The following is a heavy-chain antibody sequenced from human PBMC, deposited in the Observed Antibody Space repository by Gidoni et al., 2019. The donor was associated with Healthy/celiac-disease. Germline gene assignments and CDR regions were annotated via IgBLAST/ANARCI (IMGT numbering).Heavy chain of an antibody. D-gene: IGHD5-12*01. CDR2: ISSSGSTI. CDR3: AREAEMATRPFDY. V-gene: IGHV3-11*01. Sequence: QVQLVASGGGLFEPGGSLRLSCAASGFTSSDYYLCWIRQAPGKGLEWGSYISSSGSTIYYADSVKGRFTIARDNAKNSLYLQMNSLRAEETAVYYCAREAEMATRPFDYWGQGTLVTVSS. J-gene: IGHJ4*02. CDR1: GFTSSDYY.